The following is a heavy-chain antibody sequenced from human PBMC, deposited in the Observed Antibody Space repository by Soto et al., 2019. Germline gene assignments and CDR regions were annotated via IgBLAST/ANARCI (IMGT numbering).Heavy chain of an antibody. J-gene: IGHJ4*02. CDR1: GGSISSSSYY. V-gene: IGHV4-39*01. Sequence: TLSLTCTVSGGSISSSSYYWGWIRQPPGKGLEWIGSIYYSGSTYYNPSLKSRVTISVDTSKNQFSLKLSSVTAADTAVYYCARHEFYGSGSLYYSDYWGQGTLVTVSS. CDR2: IYYSGST. CDR3: ARHEFYGSGSLYYSDY. D-gene: IGHD3-10*01.